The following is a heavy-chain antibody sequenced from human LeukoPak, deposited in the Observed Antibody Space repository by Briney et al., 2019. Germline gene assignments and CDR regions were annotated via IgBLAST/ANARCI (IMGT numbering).Heavy chain of an antibody. CDR3: ASEWGRDGGFDI. Sequence: SVKVSCKASGGTFTSYAISWVRQAPGQGLEWRGWIIPIFGTANYAQKFQGRVTITADKTTSTAYMELSGLRSEDTAVYYCASEWGRDGGFDIWGQGTMVTVSS. CDR2: IIPIFGTA. D-gene: IGHD2-15*01. CDR1: GGTFTSYA. J-gene: IGHJ3*02. V-gene: IGHV1-69*06.